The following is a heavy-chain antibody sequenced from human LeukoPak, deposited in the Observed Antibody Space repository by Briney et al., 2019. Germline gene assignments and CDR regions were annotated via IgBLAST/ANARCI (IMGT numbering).Heavy chain of an antibody. V-gene: IGHV4-34*01. CDR3: ARAPYYYGSGFDY. J-gene: IGHJ4*02. D-gene: IGHD3-10*01. CDR2: INHSGST. CDR1: GGSFSGYY. Sequence: SETLSLTCAVYGGSFSGYYWSWIRQPPGKALEWIGEINHSGSTNYNPSLKSRVTISVDTSKNQFSLKLSSVTAADTAVYYCARAPYYYGSGFDYWGQGTLVTVSS.